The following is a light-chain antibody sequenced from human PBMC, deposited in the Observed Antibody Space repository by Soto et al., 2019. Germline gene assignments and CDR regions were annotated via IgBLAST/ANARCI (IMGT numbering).Light chain of an antibody. CDR1: QSVSSSY. CDR3: QQYGSSPFT. Sequence: EIVLTQSPGTLSLSPGERATLSCRASQSVSSSYLAWYQQKPGQAPMLLIYGASSRDTGIPDTFSGSGSGTDFTLTISRLETEDFAVYYCQQYGSSPFTFGPGTKVDIK. CDR2: GAS. J-gene: IGKJ3*01. V-gene: IGKV3-20*01.